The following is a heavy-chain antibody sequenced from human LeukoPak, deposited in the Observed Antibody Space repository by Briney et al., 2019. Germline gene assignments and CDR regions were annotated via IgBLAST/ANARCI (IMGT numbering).Heavy chain of an antibody. D-gene: IGHD3-3*02. V-gene: IGHV3-53*01. CDR3: ASLARDY. CDR1: GFIVSNTY. Sequence: GGSLRLSCAASGFIVSNTYMTWVRQAPGKGLEWVSVIHNDGSTYYADSVKGRFTVSRDNSKNIVFLRMNSLRVEDTAVYFCASLARDYWGQGTLVSVSS. CDR2: IHNDGST. J-gene: IGHJ4*02.